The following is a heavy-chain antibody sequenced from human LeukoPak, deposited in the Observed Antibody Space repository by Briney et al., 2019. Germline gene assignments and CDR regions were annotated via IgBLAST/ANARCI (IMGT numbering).Heavy chain of an antibody. CDR1: GYTFTSYY. V-gene: IGHV1-46*01. J-gene: IGHJ4*02. CDR3: ARDHPPNVPDYVWGSYPY. D-gene: IGHD3-16*02. Sequence: GASVKVSCKASGYTFTSYYMHWVRQAPGQGLEWMRIINPSGGSTSYAQKFQGRVTMTRDTSTSTAYMELSSLRSEDTAVYYCARDHPPNVPDYVWGSYPYWGQGTLVTVSS. CDR2: INPSGGST.